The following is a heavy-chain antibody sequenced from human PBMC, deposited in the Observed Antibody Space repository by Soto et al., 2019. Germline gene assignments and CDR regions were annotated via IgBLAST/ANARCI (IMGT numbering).Heavy chain of an antibody. CDR3: ARGYGSGSYHYYYYYYMDV. D-gene: IGHD3-10*01. V-gene: IGHV4-31*03. J-gene: IGHJ6*03. CDR2: IYYSGST. Sequence: QVQLQESGPGLVKPSQTLSLTCTVSGGSISSGGYYWSWIRQHPGKGLEWIGYIYYSGSTYYNPSLTSRVTISVDTSKNQCSLKLSSVTAADTAVYYCARGYGSGSYHYYYYYYMDVWGKGTTVTVSS. CDR1: GGSISSGGYY.